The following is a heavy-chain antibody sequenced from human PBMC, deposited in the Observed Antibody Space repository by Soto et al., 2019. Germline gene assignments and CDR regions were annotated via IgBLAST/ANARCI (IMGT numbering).Heavy chain of an antibody. J-gene: IGHJ6*03. V-gene: IGHV4-39*01. CDR2: IYYSGST. CDR1: GGSIGSYY. D-gene: IGHD2-2*03. Sequence: SETLSLTCTVSGGSIGSYYWGWIGQPPGKGLEWIGSIYYSGSTYYNPSLKSRVTISVDTSKNQFSLKLSSVTAADTAVYYCARRSMDIVVVPAALYYYYYMDVWGKGTTVTVSS. CDR3: ARRSMDIVVVPAALYYYYYMDV.